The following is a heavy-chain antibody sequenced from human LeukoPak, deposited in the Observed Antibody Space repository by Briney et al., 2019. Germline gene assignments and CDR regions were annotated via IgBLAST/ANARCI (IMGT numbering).Heavy chain of an antibody. Sequence: ASVKVSYKPSGYTFTDYYMHWVRQAPGQGLEWMGWIHPDGGGTNYAHMCHGRITMTTDTSISTAYMELSSLRSDDTAIYYCGRVSGRSGPFEYWGQGTLVTVSS. D-gene: IGHD2-8*02. CDR1: GYTFTDYY. V-gene: IGHV1-2*07. CDR3: GRVSGRSGPFEY. J-gene: IGHJ4*02. CDR2: IHPDGGGT.